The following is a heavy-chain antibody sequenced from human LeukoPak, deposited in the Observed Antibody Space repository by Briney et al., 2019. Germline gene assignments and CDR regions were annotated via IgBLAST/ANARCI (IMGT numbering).Heavy chain of an antibody. V-gene: IGHV1-69*01. D-gene: IGHD1-1*01. CDR1: GGTFSSYA. Sequence: SVKVSCMASGGTFSSYAISWVRQAPGQGLEWMGGIIPIFGTANYAQKFQGRVTITADESTSTAYMELSSLRAEDTAVYYCARDIGRYRNFDYWGQGTLVTVSS. J-gene: IGHJ4*02. CDR2: IIPIFGTA. CDR3: ARDIGRYRNFDY.